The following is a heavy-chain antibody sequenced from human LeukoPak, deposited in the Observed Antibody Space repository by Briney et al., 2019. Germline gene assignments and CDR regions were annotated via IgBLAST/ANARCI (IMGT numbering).Heavy chain of an antibody. Sequence: PSQTLSLTCTVSGGSISSGGYYWSWIRQHPGKGLEWIGYIYYSGSTYYNPSLKSRVTISVDTSKNQFSLKLSAVTAADTAVYYCAGGLHPDLGHYFDYWGQGTLVTVS. CDR1: GGSISSGGYY. J-gene: IGHJ4*02. D-gene: IGHD7-27*01. V-gene: IGHV4-31*03. CDR2: IYYSGST. CDR3: AGGLHPDLGHYFDY.